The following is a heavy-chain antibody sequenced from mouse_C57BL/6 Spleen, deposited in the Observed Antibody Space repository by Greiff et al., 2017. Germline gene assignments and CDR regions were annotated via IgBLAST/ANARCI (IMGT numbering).Heavy chain of an antibody. Sequence: QVQLQQSGAELVRPGASVTLSCKASGYTFTDYEMHWVKQTPVHGLEWIGAIDPETGGTAYNQKFKGKAILTADKSSSTAFMELRSLTSEDSAVYYCTRRGITTDFGYWGQGTTLTVSS. J-gene: IGHJ2*01. V-gene: IGHV1-15*01. CDR1: GYTFTDYE. CDR2: IDPETGGT. CDR3: TRRGITTDFGY. D-gene: IGHD1-1*01.